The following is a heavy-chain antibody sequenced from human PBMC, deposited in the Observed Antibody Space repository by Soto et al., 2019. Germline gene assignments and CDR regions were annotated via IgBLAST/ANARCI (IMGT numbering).Heavy chain of an antibody. CDR1: GGSFSGYY. Sequence: QVQLQQWGAGLLKPSETLSLTCAVYGGSFSGYYWSWIRQPPGKGLEWIGEIKHSGSTNYNPSLKSRVTISVDTSKNQFSLKLSSVTAADTAVYYCARRFPNRGSSWYKGYFQHWGQGTLVTVSS. V-gene: IGHV4-34*01. D-gene: IGHD6-13*01. CDR3: ARRFPNRGSSWYKGYFQH. J-gene: IGHJ1*01. CDR2: IKHSGST.